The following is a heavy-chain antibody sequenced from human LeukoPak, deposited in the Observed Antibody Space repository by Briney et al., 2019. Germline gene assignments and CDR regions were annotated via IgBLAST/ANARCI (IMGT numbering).Heavy chain of an antibody. Sequence: SETLSLTCTVSGGSISSYYWSWIRQPPGKGLEWIGYIYYSGSTNYNPSLKSRVTISVDTSKNQFSLKLSSVTAADTAVYYCAXXXXXXXXXXPTYYYYYGMDVWGQGTTVTVSS. CDR1: GGSISSYY. CDR2: IYYSGST. V-gene: IGHV4-59*12. CDR3: AXXXXXXXXXXPTYYYYYGMDV. J-gene: IGHJ6*02.